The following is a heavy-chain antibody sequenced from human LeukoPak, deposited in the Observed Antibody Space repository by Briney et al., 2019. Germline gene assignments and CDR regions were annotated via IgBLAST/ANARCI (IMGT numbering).Heavy chain of an antibody. V-gene: IGHV3-23*01. CDR2: ISGSGGST. J-gene: IGHJ4*02. D-gene: IGHD4-17*01. CDR1: GFTFSSYS. Sequence: HPGGSLRLSCAASGFTFSSYSMNWVRQAPGKGLEWVSTISGSGGSTYYADSVKGRFTISRDNSKNTLYLQMNSLRAEDTAVYYCAKDPPGPVTTFVYWGQGTLVPVSS. CDR3: AKDPPGPVTTFVY.